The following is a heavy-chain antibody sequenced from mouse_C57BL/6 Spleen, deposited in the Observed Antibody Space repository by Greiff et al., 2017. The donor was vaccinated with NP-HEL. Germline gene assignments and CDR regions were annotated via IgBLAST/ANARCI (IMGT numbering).Heavy chain of an antibody. CDR1: GYTFTSYW. J-gene: IGHJ2*01. CDR2: IYPGSGST. V-gene: IGHV1-55*01. Sequence: QVQLKQPGAELVKPGASVKMSCKASGYTFTSYWITWVKQRPGQGLEWIGGIYPGSGSTNYNEKFKSKATLTVDTSSSTAYMQLSSLTSEDSAVYYCASITTVRNYFDYWGQGTTLTVSS. D-gene: IGHD1-1*01. CDR3: ASITTVRNYFDY.